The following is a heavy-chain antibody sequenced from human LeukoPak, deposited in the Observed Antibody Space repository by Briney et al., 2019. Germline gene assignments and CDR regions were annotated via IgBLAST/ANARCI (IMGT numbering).Heavy chain of an antibody. D-gene: IGHD5-12*01. CDR3: AKGGSGYD. Sequence: PGGFLRLSCAASGFTVSSNYMTWVRQAPGKGLEWVSGISWNSGSIGYADSVKGRFTISRDNAKNSLYLQMNSLRAEDTALYYCAKGGSGYDWGQGTLVTVSS. CDR2: ISWNSGSI. J-gene: IGHJ4*02. V-gene: IGHV3-9*01. CDR1: GFTVSSNY.